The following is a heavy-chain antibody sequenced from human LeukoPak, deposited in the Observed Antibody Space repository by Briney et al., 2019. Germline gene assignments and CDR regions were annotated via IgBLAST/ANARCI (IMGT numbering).Heavy chain of an antibody. CDR2: ISGNST. D-gene: IGHD6-19*01. V-gene: IGHV3-38-3*01. Sequence: GGSLRLSCAASGFTVSGNEMSWVRQAPGKGLEWVSSISGNSTYYADSRKGRFTISRDNSKNTLHLQRNSLRAEDTAVYYCARGWQWLVSLDYWGQGTLVTVSS. CDR3: ARGWQWLVSLDY. J-gene: IGHJ4*02. CDR1: GFTVSGNE.